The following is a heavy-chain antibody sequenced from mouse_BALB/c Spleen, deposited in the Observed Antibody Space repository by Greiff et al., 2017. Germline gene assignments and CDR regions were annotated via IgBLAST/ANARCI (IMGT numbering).Heavy chain of an antibody. V-gene: IGHV1-9*01. D-gene: IGHD2-1*01. J-gene: IGHJ4*01. CDR1: GYTFSSYW. CDR2: ILPGSGST. Sequence: VQLQQSGAELMKPGASVKISCKATGYTFSSYWIEWVKQRPGHGLEWIGEILPGSGSTNYNEKFKGKATFTADTSSNTAYMQLSSLTSEDSAVYYGARDGNLEGAMDYWGQGTSVTVSS. CDR3: ARDGNLEGAMDY.